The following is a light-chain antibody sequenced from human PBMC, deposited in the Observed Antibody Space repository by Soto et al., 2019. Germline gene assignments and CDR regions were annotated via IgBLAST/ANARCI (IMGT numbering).Light chain of an antibody. CDR2: GAS. V-gene: IGKV3-15*01. J-gene: IGKJ1*01. Sequence: EIVMTQSPATLSVSPGERVTLSCRASQGVSSHLVWYQQKPGQAPRLLIYGASTRATGVPVRFSGSGSGTEFTLTISSLQSEDFAVYYCLQHHYWWTFGQGTKVQI. CDR1: QGVSSH. CDR3: LQHHYWWT.